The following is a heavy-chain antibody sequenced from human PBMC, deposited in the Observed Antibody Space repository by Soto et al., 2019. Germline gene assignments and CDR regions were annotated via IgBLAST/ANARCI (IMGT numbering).Heavy chain of an antibody. Sequence: PGGSLRLSCASSGFTFSSYSMNWVRQAPGKGLEWVSSISSSSSYIYYADSVKGRFTISRDNAKNSLYLQMNSLRAEDTAVYYCASAGNSSSWYGTLYYYMDVWGKGTTVTVSS. J-gene: IGHJ6*03. V-gene: IGHV3-21*01. CDR2: ISSSSSYI. D-gene: IGHD6-13*01. CDR1: GFTFSSYS. CDR3: ASAGNSSSWYGTLYYYMDV.